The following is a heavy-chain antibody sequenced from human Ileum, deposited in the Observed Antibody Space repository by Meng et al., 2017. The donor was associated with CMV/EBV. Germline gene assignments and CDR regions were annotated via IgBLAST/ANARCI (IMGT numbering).Heavy chain of an antibody. J-gene: IGHJ4*02. D-gene: IGHD1-26*01. V-gene: IGHV1-3*02. CDR3: ARERSGLFEY. Sequence: HVQLIDSGAAVTSPGAPVYVPVQPAGSNFTVHVPHWLRQAHVQNLCWTPCSNAGNGNTYYSPDFRGRLIVCIDVSATTFSIDLSSLTSQDTAVYYCARERSGLFEYWCQGSLVTVSS. CDR1: GSNFTVHV. CDR2: SNAGNGNT.